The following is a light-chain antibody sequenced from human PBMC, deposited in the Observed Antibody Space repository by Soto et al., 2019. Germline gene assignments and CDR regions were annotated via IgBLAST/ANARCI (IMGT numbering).Light chain of an antibody. J-gene: IGKJ2*01. V-gene: IGKV1-39*01. CDR2: DES. CDR1: QDIDIY. Sequence: TQMTQSPSSLSASVGDRVTITCRASQDIDIYLSWYQQKPGKVPKLLIYDESTLQSGVPSRFSGSGSGTDFTLTITNLQHEDFETYYCQQSYRTQYTFGQGTKVDIK. CDR3: QQSYRTQYT.